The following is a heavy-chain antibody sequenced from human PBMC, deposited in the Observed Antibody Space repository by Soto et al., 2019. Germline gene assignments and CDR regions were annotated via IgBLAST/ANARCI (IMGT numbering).Heavy chain of an antibody. CDR3: ARSVFP. CDR1: GVSISSGGYY. CDR2: IYYSGST. Sequence: QVQLQESGPGLVKPSQTLSLTCTVSGVSISSGGYYWTCIRQHPGKGLEWIGYIYYSGSTYYNPSLKSRVNISVDTSTHQVSLKLSSVTAADTAVYYCARSVFPWGQGTLVTVSS. J-gene: IGHJ5*02. V-gene: IGHV4-31*03.